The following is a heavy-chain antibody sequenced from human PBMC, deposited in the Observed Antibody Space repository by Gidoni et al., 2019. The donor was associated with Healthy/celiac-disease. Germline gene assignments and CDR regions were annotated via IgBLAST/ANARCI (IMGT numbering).Heavy chain of an antibody. CDR2: IYTSGST. CDR1: GGSLSSGSSS. CDR3: ARGGSRGYSGYADAFDI. J-gene: IGHJ3*02. Sequence: QVQLQESGPGLVKPSQPLSLTCTVPGGSLSSGSSSWCWIRQPAGKGLEWIGRIYTSGSTNYNPSLKSRVTISVDTSKNQCSLKLSSVTAADTAVYYWARGGSRGYSGYADAFDIWGQGTMVTVSS. V-gene: IGHV4-61*02. D-gene: IGHD5-12*01.